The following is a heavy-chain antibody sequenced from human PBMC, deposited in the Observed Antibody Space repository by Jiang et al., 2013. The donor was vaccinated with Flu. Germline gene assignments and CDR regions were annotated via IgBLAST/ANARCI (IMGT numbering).Heavy chain of an antibody. CDR2: IRSKAYGGTT. CDR1: GFTFGDYA. CDR3: TTERGDTAMVGDY. D-gene: IGHD5-18*01. J-gene: IGHJ4*02. V-gene: IGHV3-49*04. Sequence: VQLLESGGGLVQPGRSLRLSCTASGFTFGDYAMSWVRQAPGKGLEWVGFIRSKAYGGTTEYAASVKGRFTISRDDSKSIAYLQMNSLKTEDTAVYYCTTERGDTAMVGDYWGQGTPGHRLL.